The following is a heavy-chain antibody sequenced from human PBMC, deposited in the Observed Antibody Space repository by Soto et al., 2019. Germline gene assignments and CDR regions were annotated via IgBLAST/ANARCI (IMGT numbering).Heavy chain of an antibody. J-gene: IGHJ3*02. Sequence: GGSLRLSCSASGFIFSSYAMHWVRQAPGKGLQYVSSISRNGGSTYHADSVKGRFTISRGNSKNTLYLQMSSLRAEDTAVYYCVKARSSGYYWTGAFDIWGQGTMVTVSS. CDR3: VKARSSGYYWTGAFDI. D-gene: IGHD3-22*01. V-gene: IGHV3-64D*06. CDR1: GFIFSSYA. CDR2: ISRNGGST.